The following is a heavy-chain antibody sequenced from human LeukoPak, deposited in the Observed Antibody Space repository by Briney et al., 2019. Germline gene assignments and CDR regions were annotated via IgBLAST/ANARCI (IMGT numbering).Heavy chain of an antibody. V-gene: IGHV1-2*04. J-gene: IGHJ4*02. CDR2: INPNSGGT. D-gene: IGHD6-13*01. Sequence: ASVKVSCKTSGYTFTDDHLHWVRQAPGQGLEWMGWINPNSGGTNYAQKFQGWVTMTRDTSISTAYMELSRLRSDDTAVYYCARGLRAATGDYWGQGTLVTVSS. CDR1: GYTFTDDH. CDR3: ARGLRAATGDY.